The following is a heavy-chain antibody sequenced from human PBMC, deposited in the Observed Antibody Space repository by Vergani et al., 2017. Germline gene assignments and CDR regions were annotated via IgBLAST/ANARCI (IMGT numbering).Heavy chain of an antibody. CDR2: IIPIFGTA. V-gene: IGHV1-69*01. CDR3: ARGFWDSGYDYLSF. J-gene: IGHJ4*02. Sequence: QVQLVQSGAEVKKPGSSVKVSCKASGGTFSSYAISWVRQAPGQGLEWMGGIIPIFGTANYAQKFQGRVTLTADESTSTAYMELSSLRSEDTAVYYCARGFWDSGYDYLSFWGQGTLVTVSS. CDR1: GGTFSSYA. D-gene: IGHD5-12*01.